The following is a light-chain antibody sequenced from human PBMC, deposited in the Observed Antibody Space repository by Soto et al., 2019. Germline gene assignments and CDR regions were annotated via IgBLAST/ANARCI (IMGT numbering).Light chain of an antibody. CDR1: QSISRY. J-gene: IGKJ2*01. CDR3: QQSYSTLYT. Sequence: DIQMTQCPSSMSPSLGARVTITCRASQSISRYLNWYQQKPAKAPKHLIYAASSMQSGVPSRFSGSGSGTDFSLTTSSLQPEDFATYYCQQSYSTLYTFGQGTKLEIK. V-gene: IGKV1-39*01. CDR2: AAS.